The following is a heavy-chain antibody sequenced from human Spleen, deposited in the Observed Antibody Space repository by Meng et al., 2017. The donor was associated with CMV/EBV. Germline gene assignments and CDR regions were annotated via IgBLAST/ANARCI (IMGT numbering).Heavy chain of an antibody. D-gene: IGHD5-12*01. Sequence: QVHLQESGPGLVTPSQTLSPTCTLSGGSIISFYWSWIRQPAGRGLEWIGRIYTSESTNYNPSLKSRVTMSVDTSKNQFSLKLSSVTAADTAVYYCARVGGYEDYWGQGTLVTVSS. CDR2: IYTSEST. CDR1: GGSIISFY. J-gene: IGHJ4*02. V-gene: IGHV4-4*07. CDR3: ARVGGYEDY.